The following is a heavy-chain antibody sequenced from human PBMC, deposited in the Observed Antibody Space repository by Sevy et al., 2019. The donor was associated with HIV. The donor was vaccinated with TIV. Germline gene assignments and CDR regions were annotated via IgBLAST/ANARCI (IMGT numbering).Heavy chain of an antibody. D-gene: IGHD1-26*01. CDR3: ARDIGFSGKYYGF. V-gene: IGHV4-31*03. CDR1: DGSISSGYYY. Sequence: SETLSLTCTVSDGSISSGYYYWSWIRQHPGKGLEWIGYIYYSGSTYYNPSLKSRVTISVDTSKNQFSLKLSSVTPADTAVYYCARDIGFSGKYYGFWGQGTLVTVSS. J-gene: IGHJ4*02. CDR2: IYYSGST.